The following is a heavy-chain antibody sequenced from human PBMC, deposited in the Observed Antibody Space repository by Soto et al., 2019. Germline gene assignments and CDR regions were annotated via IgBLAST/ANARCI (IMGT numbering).Heavy chain of an antibody. CDR3: ARGRGNGPLRYYYYGMDV. CDR2: INHSGST. V-gene: IGHV4-34*01. Sequence: SETLSLTCAVYGGSFSGYYWSWIRQPPGKGLEWIGEINHSGSTNYNPSLKSRVTISVDTSKNQFSLKLSSVTAADTAVYYCARGRGNGPLRYYYYGMDVWGQGTTVTLSS. J-gene: IGHJ6*02. CDR1: GGSFSGYY. D-gene: IGHD1-1*01.